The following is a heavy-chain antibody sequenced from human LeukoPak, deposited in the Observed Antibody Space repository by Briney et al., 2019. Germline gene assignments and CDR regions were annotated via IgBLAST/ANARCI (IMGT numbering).Heavy chain of an antibody. J-gene: IGHJ4*02. CDR1: GFTFSSYA. CDR2: ISGSGGST. Sequence: PGGSLRLSYAASGFTFSSYAMSWVRQAPGKGLEWVSAISGSGGSTYYADSVKGRFTISRDNSKNTLYLQMNSLRAEDTAVYYCAKVIVRMGSGCSSTSCYLTTFDYWGQGTLVTVSS. D-gene: IGHD2-2*01. V-gene: IGHV3-23*01. CDR3: AKVIVRMGSGCSSTSCYLTTFDY.